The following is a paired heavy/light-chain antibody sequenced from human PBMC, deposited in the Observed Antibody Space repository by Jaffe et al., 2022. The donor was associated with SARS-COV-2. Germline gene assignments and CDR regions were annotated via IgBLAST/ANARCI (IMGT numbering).Heavy chain of an antibody. CDR2: ITWEGNK. D-gene: IGHD2-15*01. Sequence: QVTLRESDPALVTPTQTLTLTCTFSGFSLSTSAMCVSWIRQPPGKALEWLGLITWEGNKYYSTSLKTRLTISKDASKNQVVLRMTKMDPVDTATYYCARTILGYCSGDTCDPYYHYYYYMDVWGKGTTVTVSS. J-gene: IGHJ6*03. CDR3: ARTILGYCSGDTCDPYYHYYYYMDV. CDR1: GFSLSTSAMC. V-gene: IGHV2-70*01.
Light chain of an antibody. CDR3: GSYTTRSTYV. V-gene: IGLV2-14*03. Sequence: QSALTQPASVSGSPGQSITISCTGTSSDIGGYNYVSWYQHHPGKAPKVMIYDVTNRPSGVSDRFTGSKSGNTASLTISGLQAEDEADYYCGSYTTRSTYVFGSGTKVTVL. J-gene: IGLJ1*01. CDR2: DVT. CDR1: SSDIGGYNY.